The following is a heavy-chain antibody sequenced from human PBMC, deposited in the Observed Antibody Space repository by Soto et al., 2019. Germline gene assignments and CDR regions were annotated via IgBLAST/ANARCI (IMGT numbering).Heavy chain of an antibody. J-gene: IGHJ3*02. CDR3: ARDKRTDCSGGSCYGDAFDI. CDR1: GFTVSSNY. D-gene: IGHD2-15*01. CDR2: LYSGGST. V-gene: IGHV3-66*01. Sequence: EVQLVESGGGLVQPGGSLRLSCAASGFTVSSNYMNWVRQAPGKGLEWVSVLYSGGSTSYAVAVKGRFTISRYNSKNTLYLQMNSMRAEDTAVYFWARDKRTDCSGGSCYGDAFDIWGQGTMVTVSS.